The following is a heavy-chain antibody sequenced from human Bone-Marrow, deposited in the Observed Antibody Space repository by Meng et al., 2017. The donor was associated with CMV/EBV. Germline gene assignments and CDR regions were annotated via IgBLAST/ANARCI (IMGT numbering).Heavy chain of an antibody. J-gene: IGHJ4*02. CDR1: GFTFNTYL. D-gene: IGHD1-26*01. CDR2: ISNSGSST. V-gene: IGHV3-23*01. Sequence: SGFTFNTYLMRWVRQAPGKGLEWVSSISNSGSSTYYTDSVKGRFTISRDNSKSTLYLQMNSLRAEDTALYYCARRLPSGTNNAPNDYWGQGTLVTVSS. CDR3: ARRLPSGTNNAPNDY.